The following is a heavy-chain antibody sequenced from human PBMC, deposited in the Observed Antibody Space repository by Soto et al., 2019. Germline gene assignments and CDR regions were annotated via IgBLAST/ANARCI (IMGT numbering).Heavy chain of an antibody. D-gene: IGHD2-2*02. CDR2: IYTSGST. V-gene: IGHV4-4*07. CDR3: ARDHVPYCSSTSCYTNWFDP. Sequence: SETLSLTCTVSGGSISSYYWSWIRQPAGKGLEWIGRIYTSGSTNYNPSLKSRVTMSVDTSKNQFSLKLSSVTAADTAVYYCARDHVPYCSSTSCYTNWFDPWGQGTLVTVSS. CDR1: GGSISSYY. J-gene: IGHJ5*02.